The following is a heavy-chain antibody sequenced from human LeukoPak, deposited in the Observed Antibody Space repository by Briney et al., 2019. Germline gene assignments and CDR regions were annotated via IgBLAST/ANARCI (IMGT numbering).Heavy chain of an antibody. D-gene: IGHD3-9*01. J-gene: IGHJ3*02. CDR2: INSDGSST. V-gene: IGHV3-74*01. CDR1: GFTFSSYW. Sequence: GGSLRLSCAASGFTFSSYWMHWVRQAPGKGLVWVSRINSDGSSTSYADSVKGRFTISRDNAKNTLCLQMNSLRAEDTAVYYCARAIRYFDWLLPDDAFDIWGQGTMVTVSS. CDR3: ARAIRYFDWLLPDDAFDI.